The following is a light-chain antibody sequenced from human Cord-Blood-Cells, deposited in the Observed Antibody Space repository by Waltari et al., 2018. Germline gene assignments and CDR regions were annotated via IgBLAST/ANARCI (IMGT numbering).Light chain of an antibody. Sequence: QSVLTQPPSVSGAPGQRVTIPCTRLSSTIGDGQDVHWYQQLPGTAPKLLIYGNSNRPSGVPDRFSGSKSGTSASLAITGLQAEDEADYYCQSYDSSLSGYVFGTGTKVTVL. CDR2: GNS. CDR3: QSYDSSLSGYV. J-gene: IGLJ1*01. V-gene: IGLV1-40*01. CDR1: SSTIGDGQD.